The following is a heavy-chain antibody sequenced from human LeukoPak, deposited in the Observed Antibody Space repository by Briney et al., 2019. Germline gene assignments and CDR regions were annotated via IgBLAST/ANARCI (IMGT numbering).Heavy chain of an antibody. J-gene: IGHJ4*02. D-gene: IGHD7-27*01. CDR3: ASPNWGHFRSFIDY. Sequence: GRSLRLSCTASGITFSSYAMHWVRQAPGKGLEWVAIISYDGSNKYYADSVKGRFTISRDNSKNTLYLQMNSLRPEDMAVYYCASPNWGHFRSFIDYWGQGTLVTVSS. CDR1: GITFSSYA. V-gene: IGHV3-30*01. CDR2: ISYDGSNK.